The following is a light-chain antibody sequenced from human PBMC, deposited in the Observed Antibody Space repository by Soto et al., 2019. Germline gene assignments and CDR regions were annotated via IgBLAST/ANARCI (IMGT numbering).Light chain of an antibody. CDR2: GAS. J-gene: IGKJ1*01. CDR3: GSDEWT. Sequence: EIVLTQSPATLSLSPGERATLSCRASQSIRSPFLAWYQQKPGQAPRLFIHGASSRATGIPDRFSGSGSGTDCTLTISSPEPEDFAVYYCGSDEWTFGQGTKVE. V-gene: IGKV3-20*01. CDR1: QSIRSPF.